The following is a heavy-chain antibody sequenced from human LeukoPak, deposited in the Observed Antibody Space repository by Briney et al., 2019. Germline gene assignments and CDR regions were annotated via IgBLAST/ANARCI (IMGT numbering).Heavy chain of an antibody. V-gene: IGHV1-69*06. D-gene: IGHD3-10*01. CDR2: IIPIFGTA. J-gene: IGHJ4*02. CDR1: GGTFSSYA. CDR3: ASKDYYGSGSSAFDY. Sequence: SVKVSCKASGGTFSSYAISWVRQAPGQGLEWMGGIIPIFGTANYAQKFQGRVTITADKSTSTAYMELSSLRSEDTAVYYRASKDYYGSGSSAFDYWGQGTLVTVSS.